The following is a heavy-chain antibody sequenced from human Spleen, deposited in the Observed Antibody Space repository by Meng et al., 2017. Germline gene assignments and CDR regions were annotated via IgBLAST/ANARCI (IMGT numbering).Heavy chain of an antibody. CDR3: AKEREAIGAEGIDY. CDR2: ISGSGDT. V-gene: IGHV3-23*01. J-gene: IGHJ4*02. CDR1: GFTFSSYV. D-gene: IGHD1-26*01. Sequence: GESLKISCAASGFTFSSYVLSWVRQAPGKGLEWVSGISGSGDTYYADSVKGRFTISRDNSKNTLYLQMHGLRGDDTAVYYCAKEREAIGAEGIDYWGQGTLV.